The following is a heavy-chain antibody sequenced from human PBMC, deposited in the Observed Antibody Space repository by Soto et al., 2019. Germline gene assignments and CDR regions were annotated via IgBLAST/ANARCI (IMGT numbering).Heavy chain of an antibody. CDR1: GGSISSGGYY. Sequence: SETLSLTCTVSGGSISSGGYYWSWIRQHPGKGLEWIGYIYYSGSTYYNPSLKSRVTISVDTSKNQFSLKLSSVTAADTAVYYCAREMTTVTNYFDYWGQGTLVTV. CDR3: AREMTTVTNYFDY. D-gene: IGHD4-17*01. V-gene: IGHV4-31*03. J-gene: IGHJ4*02. CDR2: IYYSGST.